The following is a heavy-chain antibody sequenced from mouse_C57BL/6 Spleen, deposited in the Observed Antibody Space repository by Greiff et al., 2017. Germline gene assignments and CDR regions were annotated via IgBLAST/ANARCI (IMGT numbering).Heavy chain of an antibody. Sequence: EVKVVESGGGLVQPGGSLSLSCAASGFTFTDYYMSWVRQPPGKALEWLGFIRNKANGYTTEYSASVKGRFTISRDNSQSILYLQMNALRAEDSATYYCARYQDPYYFDYWGQGTTLTVSS. CDR1: GFTFTDYY. V-gene: IGHV7-3*01. J-gene: IGHJ2*01. CDR2: IRNKANGYTT. CDR3: ARYQDPYYFDY.